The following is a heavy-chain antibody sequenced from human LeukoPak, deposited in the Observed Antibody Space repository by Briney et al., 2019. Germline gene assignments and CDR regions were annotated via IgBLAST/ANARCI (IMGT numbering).Heavy chain of an antibody. J-gene: IGHJ4*02. CDR2: INTDGSAT. D-gene: IGHD4-23*01. V-gene: IGHV3-74*01. CDR1: GFSFSSYW. CDR3: ARDHYGGNSDY. Sequence: GGSLRLSCAASGFSFSSYWMHWVRQAPGKWLVWVSRINTDGSATYYADSVKGRFTISRDNARNTLYLQMNTLRAEDTAVYYCARDHYGGNSDYWGQGTLVTVSS.